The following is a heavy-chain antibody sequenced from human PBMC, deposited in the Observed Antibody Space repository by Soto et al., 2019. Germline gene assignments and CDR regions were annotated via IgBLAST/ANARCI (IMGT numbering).Heavy chain of an antibody. D-gene: IGHD6-19*01. CDR2: INPNSGGT. Sequence: ASVKVSCKASGYTFSGYYMYWVRQAPGQGLEWMGWINPNSGGTNYGQKFQGRVTITRDTSASTAYMELSSLRSEDTAVYYCARTSGKWPIDPWGQGTLVTVSS. J-gene: IGHJ5*02. V-gene: IGHV1-2*02. CDR1: GYTFSGYY. CDR3: ARTSGKWPIDP.